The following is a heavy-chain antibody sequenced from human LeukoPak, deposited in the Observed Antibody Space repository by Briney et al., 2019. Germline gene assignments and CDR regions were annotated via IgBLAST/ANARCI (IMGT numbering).Heavy chain of an antibody. J-gene: IGHJ4*02. CDR1: GGSISSGDYY. D-gene: IGHD6-13*01. CDR3: ARVAGAYSSSWKHYFDY. Sequence: PSETLSLTCTVSGGSISSGDYYWSWIRQPPGKGLEWIGYIYYSGSTNYNPSLKSRVTISVDKSKNQFSLKLSSVTAADTAVYYCARVAGAYSSSWKHYFDYWGQGTLVTVSS. V-gene: IGHV4-61*08. CDR2: IYYSGST.